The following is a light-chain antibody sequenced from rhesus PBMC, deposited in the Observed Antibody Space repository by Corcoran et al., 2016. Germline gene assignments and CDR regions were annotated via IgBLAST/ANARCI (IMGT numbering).Light chain of an antibody. CDR2: EVS. J-gene: IGKJ1*01. CDR1: QSLLDSEDGNTY. CDR3: MQGIEFPPWT. V-gene: IGKV2-104*02. Sequence: DIVMTQTPLSLPVTPGEPASISCRSSQSLLDSEDGNTYLDWYLQKPGQSPQLLIYEVSNRASGVPDRLSGSGSDIDFTLKISRVEAEDVGIYYCMQGIEFPPWTFGQGTKVEIK.